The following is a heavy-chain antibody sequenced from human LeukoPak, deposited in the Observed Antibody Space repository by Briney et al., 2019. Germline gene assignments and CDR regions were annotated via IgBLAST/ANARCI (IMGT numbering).Heavy chain of an antibody. Sequence: SETLSLTCTVSGGSISSYYWSWIRQPPGKGLEWIGSIYYSGSTYYNPSLKSRVTISVDTSKNQFSLKLISVTAADTSVYYCARSYWSSTFGFYYNYMDVWGKGTTVTVSS. V-gene: IGHV4-59*05. J-gene: IGHJ6*03. CDR1: GGSISSYY. CDR2: IYYSGST. D-gene: IGHD6-13*01. CDR3: ARSYWSSTFGFYYNYMDV.